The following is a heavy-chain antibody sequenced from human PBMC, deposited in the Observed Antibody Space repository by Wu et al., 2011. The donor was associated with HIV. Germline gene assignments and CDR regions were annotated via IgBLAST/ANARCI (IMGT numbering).Heavy chain of an antibody. V-gene: IGHV1-69-2*01. D-gene: IGHD5-18*01. CDR3: ATSRGYSFGYGDY. J-gene: IGHJ4*02. CDR2: VDPEDGET. Sequence: EVQLVQSGAEVKKPGATVTISCKVSGYTFTDYSTHWVQQAPGKGLEWMGLVDPEDGETIYAEKFQGRVTITADTSTDTTYMELSSLRSEDTAVYYCATSRGYSFGYGDYWGQGTLVTVSS. CDR1: GYTFTDYS.